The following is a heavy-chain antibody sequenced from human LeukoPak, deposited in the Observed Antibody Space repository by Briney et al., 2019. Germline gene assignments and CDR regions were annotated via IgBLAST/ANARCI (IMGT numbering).Heavy chain of an antibody. D-gene: IGHD3-10*01. CDR2: IFGNGGGG. Sequence: PGGSLRLSCAASGFTFRTYAMTWVRQAPGKGLEWVSDIFGNGGGGFYADSVKGRFSIFRDNSANMMYLQMNSLRAEDTAVYYCVKFRGAPERGDYHMDVWGKGTTVTVSS. CDR3: VKFRGAPERGDYHMDV. J-gene: IGHJ6*03. CDR1: GFTFRTYA. V-gene: IGHV3-23*01.